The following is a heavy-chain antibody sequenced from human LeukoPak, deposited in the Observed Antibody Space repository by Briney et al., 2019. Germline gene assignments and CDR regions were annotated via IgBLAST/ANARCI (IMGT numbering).Heavy chain of an antibody. V-gene: IGHV4-39*07. J-gene: IGHJ5*02. CDR1: GGSISSSSYY. CDR2: IYYSGST. CDR3: ARGYRGYSYAYRLSWFDP. D-gene: IGHD5-18*01. Sequence: SETLSLTCTVSGGSISSSSYYWGWIRQPPGKGLEWIGSIYYSGSTYYNPSLKSRVTISVDTSKNQFSLKLSSVTAADTAVYYCARGYRGYSYAYRLSWFDPWGQGTLVTVSS.